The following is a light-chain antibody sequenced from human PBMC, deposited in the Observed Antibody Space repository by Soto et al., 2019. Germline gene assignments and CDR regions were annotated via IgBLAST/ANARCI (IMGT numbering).Light chain of an antibody. CDR2: NNN. CDR1: SSNIGAPYD. V-gene: IGLV1-40*01. J-gene: IGLJ1*01. CDR3: QSYDYSLTGSNG. Sequence: QSVLTQPPSVSGAPGQKVTISCTGSSSNIGAPYDVHWYQQHPGTAPKLLIYNNNIRPSGVPDRFSGSKSGTSASLAITGLQTEDEADYYCQSYDYSLTGSNGFVTGTKLTVL.